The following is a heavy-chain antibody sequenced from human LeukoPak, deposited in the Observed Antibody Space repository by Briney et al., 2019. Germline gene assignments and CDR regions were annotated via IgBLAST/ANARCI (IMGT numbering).Heavy chain of an antibody. D-gene: IGHD5-24*01. V-gene: IGHV4-30-4*01. CDR2: IYHSGST. J-gene: IGHJ4*02. CDR1: GGSISGTDYY. CDR3: ASVHGYNWSFDY. Sequence: KASETLSLTCTVSGGSISGTDYYWSWIRQPPGKGLEWIGYIYHSGSTYYNPSLKSRVTISIDTSKNQFSLKLNSVTAADTAMYYCASVHGYNWSFDYWGQGTLVTASS.